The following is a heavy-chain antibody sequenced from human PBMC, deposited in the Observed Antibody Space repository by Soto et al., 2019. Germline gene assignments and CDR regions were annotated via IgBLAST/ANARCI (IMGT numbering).Heavy chain of an antibody. D-gene: IGHD3-10*01. J-gene: IGHJ4*02. Sequence: ASVKVSCKASGYTFTSYGISWVRQAPGQGLEWMGWISAYNGNTNYAQKLQGRVTMTTNTSTSTAYMELSSLRSEDTAVYYCARGRSISSGSYLGYWGQGTPVTGSS. V-gene: IGHV1-18*01. CDR2: ISAYNGNT. CDR3: ARGRSISSGSYLGY. CDR1: GYTFTSYG.